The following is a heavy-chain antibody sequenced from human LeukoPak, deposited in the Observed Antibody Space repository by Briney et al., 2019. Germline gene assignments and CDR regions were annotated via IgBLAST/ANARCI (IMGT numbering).Heavy chain of an antibody. CDR1: GGSISSGGYY. D-gene: IGHD3-16*02. CDR3: ARGSPYDYIWGSYRPHFFDY. V-gene: IGHV4-31*03. CDR2: IYYSGST. Sequence: PSETLSLTCTVSGGSISSGGYYWSWIRQHPGKGLEWIGYIYYSGSTYYNPSFKSRVTISVDTSKNQFSLKLSSGTAADTAVYYCARGSPYDYIWGSYRPHFFDYWGQGTLVTVSS. J-gene: IGHJ4*02.